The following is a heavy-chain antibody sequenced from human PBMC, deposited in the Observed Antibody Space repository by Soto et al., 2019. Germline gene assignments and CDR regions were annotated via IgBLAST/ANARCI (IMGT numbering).Heavy chain of an antibody. Sequence: SVKVSCKASGGTFSSYAISWVRQAPGQGLEWMGGIIPIFGTANYAQKFQGRVTITADESTSTAYMELSSLRSEDTAVYYCARYVCSGGSCYSGAFDIWGQGTMVTVSS. CDR2: IIPIFGTA. V-gene: IGHV1-69*13. CDR1: GGTFSSYA. J-gene: IGHJ3*02. CDR3: ARYVCSGGSCYSGAFDI. D-gene: IGHD2-15*01.